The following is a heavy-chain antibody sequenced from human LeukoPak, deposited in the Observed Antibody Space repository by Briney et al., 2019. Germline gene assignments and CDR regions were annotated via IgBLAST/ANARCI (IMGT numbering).Heavy chain of an antibody. CDR1: GGTFSSYA. J-gene: IGHJ3*02. D-gene: IGHD5-24*01. CDR3: ARDRGDGYNFAFDI. V-gene: IGHV1-69*05. CDR2: IIPIFGTA. Sequence: ASVKVSCKASGGTFSSYAISWVRQAPGQGLEWMGGIIPIFGTANYAQKFQGRVTITTDESTSTAYMELSSLRSEDTAVYYCARDRGDGYNFAFDIWGQGKMVTVSS.